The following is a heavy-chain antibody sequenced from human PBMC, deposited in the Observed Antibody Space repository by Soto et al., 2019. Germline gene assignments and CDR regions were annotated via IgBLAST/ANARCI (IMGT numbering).Heavy chain of an antibody. V-gene: IGHV1-2*02. CDR3: AREPMVRAAHGFDI. CDR2: INPNSVGT. CDR1: GYTFTGHY. J-gene: IGHJ3*02. D-gene: IGHD3-10*01. Sequence: GASVKVSCKASGYTFTGHYMHGVRQAPGQGLEWMGWINPNSVGTNYAQKFQGRVTMTRDTSISTAYMELSRLRSDDTAVYYCAREPMVRAAHGFDIRGQGTMVTVSS.